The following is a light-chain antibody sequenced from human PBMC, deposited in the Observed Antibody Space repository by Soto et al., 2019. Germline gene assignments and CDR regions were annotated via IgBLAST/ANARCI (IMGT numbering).Light chain of an antibody. Sequence: DIQMPQSPSSLSASIGDSVTITCRASQSISGFLTWYQQLPGKAPKLLIFAASGLQSGVPSRFSGSGSGTDFTLTISSLQPEDFTTYYCQLSYCSPITFGQGTRLEIK. CDR1: QSISGF. CDR2: AAS. V-gene: IGKV1-39*01. CDR3: QLSYCSPIT. J-gene: IGKJ5*01.